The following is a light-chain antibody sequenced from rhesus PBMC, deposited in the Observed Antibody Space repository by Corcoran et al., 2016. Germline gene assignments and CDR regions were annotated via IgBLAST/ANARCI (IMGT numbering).Light chain of an antibody. CDR1: QGISSY. Sequence: DIQMTQSPSSVSASVGDRVTITCRASQGISSYLAWYQQKPGKAPKLLIFYATTLQSGVPSRFSGIGSGTEFTLTISSLQPEDFATYYCQQYNSLPFTFGPGTKLDIK. J-gene: IGKJ3*01. CDR2: YAT. V-gene: IGKV1-25*01. CDR3: QQYNSLPFT.